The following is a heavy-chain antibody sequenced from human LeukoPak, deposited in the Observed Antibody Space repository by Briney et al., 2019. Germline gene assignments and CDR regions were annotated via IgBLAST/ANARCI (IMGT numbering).Heavy chain of an antibody. CDR3: AKDMAAAGTNPYFDY. Sequence: GGSLRLSCAASGFTFDDYTMHWVRQAPGKGLEWVSLISWDGGSTYYADSVKGRFTISRDNSKNSLYLQMNSLRTEDTALYYCAKDMAAAGTNPYFDYWGQGTLVTVSS. V-gene: IGHV3-43*01. D-gene: IGHD6-13*01. CDR1: GFTFDDYT. CDR2: ISWDGGST. J-gene: IGHJ4*02.